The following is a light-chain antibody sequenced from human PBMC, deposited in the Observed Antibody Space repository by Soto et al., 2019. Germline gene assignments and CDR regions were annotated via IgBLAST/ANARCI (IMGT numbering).Light chain of an antibody. CDR2: QVS. J-gene: IGKJ1*01. Sequence: DVVMTQSPLSLPVTLGQSASISCRSSQSLAYSDGNTYLNWFHQRPGQSPRRLIYQVSNRHSGVPDRFSGSGSGTDFTLKISRVEAEDVGIYYCMQCTHWPRTFGQGTKVEIK. CDR1: QSLAYSDGNTY. CDR3: MQCTHWPRT. V-gene: IGKV2-30*01.